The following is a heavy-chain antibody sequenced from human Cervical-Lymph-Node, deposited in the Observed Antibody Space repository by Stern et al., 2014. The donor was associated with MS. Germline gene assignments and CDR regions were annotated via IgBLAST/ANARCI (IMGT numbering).Heavy chain of an antibody. CDR3: ARHVGVSSTWYRWFDS. V-gene: IGHV4-39*01. J-gene: IGHJ5*01. CDR1: RDSISSPHYY. Sequence: QVQLVESGPGLVKPSETLSLTCTVSRDSISSPHYYWAWIRQPPGEGLGRIGSVYYSGNTYYNPSLKSRVTISVDSSRNQFFLKLTSVIALDTAVYYCARHVGVSSTWYRWFDSWGQGTLVTVSS. CDR2: VYYSGNT. D-gene: IGHD6-13*01.